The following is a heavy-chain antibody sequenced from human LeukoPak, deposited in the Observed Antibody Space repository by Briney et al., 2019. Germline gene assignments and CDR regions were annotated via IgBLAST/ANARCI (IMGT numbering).Heavy chain of an antibody. CDR1: GGSISSYY. CDR2: IYYSGST. D-gene: IGHD4-23*01. CDR3: ARTTVVKGRYFQH. Sequence: SETLSLTCTVSGGSISSYYWSWIRQPPGKGLEWIGYIYYSGSTNYNPSLKSRVTISVDTSKNQFSLKLSSVTAADTAVYYCARTTVVKGRYFQHWGQGTLVTVSS. J-gene: IGHJ1*01. V-gene: IGHV4-59*08.